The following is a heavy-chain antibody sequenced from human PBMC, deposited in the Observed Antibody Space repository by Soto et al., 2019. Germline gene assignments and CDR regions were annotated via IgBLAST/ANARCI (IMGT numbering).Heavy chain of an antibody. CDR1: GYTFTRYY. J-gene: IGHJ4*02. Sequence: ASVKVSCKASGYTFTRYYMHWVREAPGQGLEWMGLIDPSAGYTTGAQRFKARIAMTRDTSTSTVFMELSSLTSEDTAAYYCARSPVPTGTTLYYFDYWGQGTLVTVSS. CDR3: ARSPVPTGTTLYYFDY. V-gene: IGHV1-46*01. CDR2: IDPSAGYT. D-gene: IGHD1-1*01.